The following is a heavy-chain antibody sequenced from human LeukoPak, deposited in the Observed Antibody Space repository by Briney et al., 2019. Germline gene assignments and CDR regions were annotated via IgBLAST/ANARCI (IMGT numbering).Heavy chain of an antibody. Sequence: KPSETLSLTCTVSGGPISSYYWSWIRQPPGKGLEWIGYIYTSGSTNYNPSLKSRVTISVDTSKNQFSLKPSSVTAADTAVYYCARHFPSIAGDNWFDPWGQGTLVTVSS. D-gene: IGHD6-6*01. J-gene: IGHJ5*02. CDR1: GGPISSYY. V-gene: IGHV4-4*09. CDR3: ARHFPSIAGDNWFDP. CDR2: IYTSGST.